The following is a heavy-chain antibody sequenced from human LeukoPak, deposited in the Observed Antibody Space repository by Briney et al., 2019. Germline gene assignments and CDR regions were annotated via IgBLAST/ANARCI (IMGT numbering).Heavy chain of an antibody. CDR2: ISAYNGNT. V-gene: IGHV1-18*01. Sequence: ASVKVSCKVSGYTLTELSMHWVRQAPGKGLEWMGWISAYNGNTNYAQKLQGRVTMTTDTSTSTAYMELRSLRSDDTAVYYCARGGRVDYYGSGSYYYYGMDVWGQGTTVTVSS. CDR1: GYTLTELS. CDR3: ARGGRVDYYGSGSYYYYGMDV. J-gene: IGHJ6*02. D-gene: IGHD3-10*01.